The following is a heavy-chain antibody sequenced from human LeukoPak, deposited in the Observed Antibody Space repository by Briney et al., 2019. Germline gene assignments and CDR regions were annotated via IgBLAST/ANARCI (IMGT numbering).Heavy chain of an antibody. CDR2: IYPGDSEA. D-gene: IGHD1-7*01. J-gene: IGHJ4*02. V-gene: IGHV5-51*01. CDR1: GYSFTTYW. CDR3: ATPTLGTIGEYLFDY. Sequence: GESLKISCKGSGYSFTTYWIGWVRQLPGKGLEWMGIIYPGDSEARYSPSFQGQVTISADKSISTAYLQWNSLKASDTAMYYCATPTLGTIGEYLFDYWGQGTLVTVSS.